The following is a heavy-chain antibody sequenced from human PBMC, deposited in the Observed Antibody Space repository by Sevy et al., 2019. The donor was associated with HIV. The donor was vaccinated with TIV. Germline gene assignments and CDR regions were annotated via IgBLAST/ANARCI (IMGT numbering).Heavy chain of an antibody. D-gene: IGHD1-20*01. J-gene: IGHJ6*02. CDR1: GFTFSSYA. CDR3: AKDPAVLTLGYGMDV. CDR2: ISGSGGRT. Sequence: GGSLRLSCAASGFTFSSYAMSWVRQAPGKGLEWVSAISGSGGRTYYADSVKGRFTISRDNSKNTLYLQMDSLRAEDTAVYYCAKDPAVLTLGYGMDVWGQGTTVTVSS. V-gene: IGHV3-23*01.